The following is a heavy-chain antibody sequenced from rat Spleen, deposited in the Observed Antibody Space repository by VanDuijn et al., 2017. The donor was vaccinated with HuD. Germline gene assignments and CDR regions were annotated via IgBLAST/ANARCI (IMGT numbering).Heavy chain of an antibody. CDR3: ARWDYYDGTYGVMDA. CDR2: INSEGTT. J-gene: IGHJ4*01. Sequence: EVQLQESGPGLVKPSQSLSLTCSVTGYSITSNYWGWIRKFPGNKLEWMGYINSEGTTNYNPSLKSRISITRDTSKNQFFLQVNSVTTEDTATYYCARWDYYDGTYGVMDAWGQGASVTVSS. V-gene: IGHV3-3*01. D-gene: IGHD1-12*02. CDR1: GYSITSNY.